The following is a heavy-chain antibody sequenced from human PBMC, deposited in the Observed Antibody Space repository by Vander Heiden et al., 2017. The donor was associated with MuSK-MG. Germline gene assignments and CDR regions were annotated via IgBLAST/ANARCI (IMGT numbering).Heavy chain of an antibody. D-gene: IGHD6-19*01. Sequence: EVHVVESGGGLVQPGRSLRLSCTGSGFSVGDYGSTWVRQAPGKGLEWVGFIRSKTYGGTTEYAASVKGRFTISRDDSRSIAYLQLNTLKIEDTAVYYCDARYSSGWRTFDYWGQGALVTVSS. CDR3: DARYSSGWRTFDY. J-gene: IGHJ4*02. CDR1: GFSVGDYG. CDR2: IRSKTYGGTT. V-gene: IGHV3-49*04.